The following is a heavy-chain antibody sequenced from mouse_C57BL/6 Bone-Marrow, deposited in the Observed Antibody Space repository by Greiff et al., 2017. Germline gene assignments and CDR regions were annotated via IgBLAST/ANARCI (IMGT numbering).Heavy chain of an antibody. CDR3: AFYDYGDY. CDR1: GYTFTSYW. D-gene: IGHD2-4*01. Sequence: VQLQQPGAELVKPGASVKLSCKASGYTFTSYWMQWVKQRPGQGLEWIGEIDPSDSYTNYNQKFKGKATLTVDTSSSTAYMQLSSLTSEDSAVCYCAFYDYGDYWGQGTTLTVSS. J-gene: IGHJ2*01. V-gene: IGHV1-50*01. CDR2: IDPSDSYT.